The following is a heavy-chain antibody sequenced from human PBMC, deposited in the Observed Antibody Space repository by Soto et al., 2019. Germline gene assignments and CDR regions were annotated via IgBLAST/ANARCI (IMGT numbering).Heavy chain of an antibody. CDR3: ATQEVGGSYVYTFDP. Sequence: QLHLRESGPGLVKPSETLSLTCTVSGGSITSSSYYWGWIRQPPGKGLEWIGSIYYSGSTYYNPSLKIRVTISVDTSKSQSSLKLSSVTAADTAVYYCATQEVGGSYVYTFDPWGQGTLVTVSS. CDR2: IYYSGST. J-gene: IGHJ5*02. CDR1: GGSITSSSYY. V-gene: IGHV4-39*01. D-gene: IGHD1-26*01.